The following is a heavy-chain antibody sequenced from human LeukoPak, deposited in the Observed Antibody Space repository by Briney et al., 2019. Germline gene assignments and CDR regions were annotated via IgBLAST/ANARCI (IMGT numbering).Heavy chain of an antibody. V-gene: IGHV4-34*01. D-gene: IGHD1-26*01. CDR2: INDSGST. J-gene: IGHJ6*03. Sequence: SETLSLTCAVYGGTFSFYYWTWIRQSPGKGLEWIGEINDSGSTNYNPSLKSQISMSVDTSKNQISLKVNSVTAADTAVYYCARLRGSYRRAVYYYYYYMDLWGKGTTVTISS. CDR3: ARLRGSYRRAVYYYYYYMDL. CDR1: GGTFSFYY.